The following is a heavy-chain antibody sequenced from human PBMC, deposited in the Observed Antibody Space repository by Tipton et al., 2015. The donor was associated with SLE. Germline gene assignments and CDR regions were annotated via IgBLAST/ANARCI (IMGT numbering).Heavy chain of an antibody. V-gene: IGHV4-39*07. D-gene: IGHD3-22*01. Sequence: TLSLTCTVSGGSISSGGYSWGWIRQPPGKGLEWIGSIYYSGSTYYNPSLKSRVTISVDTSKNQFSLKLSSVTAADTAVYYCARAPGDSSGFFDYWGQGTLVTVSS. CDR2: IYYSGST. J-gene: IGHJ4*02. CDR1: GGSISSGGYS. CDR3: ARAPGDSSGFFDY.